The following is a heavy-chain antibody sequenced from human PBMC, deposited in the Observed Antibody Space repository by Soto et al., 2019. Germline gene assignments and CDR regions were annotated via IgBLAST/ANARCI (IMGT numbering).Heavy chain of an antibody. Sequence: GESLKISCKGSGYSFTSYWIGWVLQMPGKGLEWMGIIYPGDSDTRYSPSFQGQVTTSADKSISTAYLQWSSLKASDTAMYYCAGGGVRGVITRTRDYYGMDVWGQGTTVT. CDR3: AGGGVRGVITRTRDYYGMDV. J-gene: IGHJ6*02. V-gene: IGHV5-51*01. CDR1: GYSFTSYW. CDR2: IYPGDSDT. D-gene: IGHD3-10*01.